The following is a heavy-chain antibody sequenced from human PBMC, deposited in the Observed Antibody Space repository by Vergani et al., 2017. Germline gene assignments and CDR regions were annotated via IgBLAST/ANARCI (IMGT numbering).Heavy chain of an antibody. D-gene: IGHD6-13*01. CDR3: ARRWEAGSWQYFDY. CDR1: GGTFSSYA. V-gene: IGHV1-69*01. J-gene: IGHJ4*02. Sequence: QVQLVQSGAEVKKPGSSVKVSCKASGGTFSSYAISWVRQAPGQGLEWMGGIIPIFGTANYAQKFQGRVTITADESTSTAYMGLSSLRSEDTAMYYCARRWEAGSWQYFDYWGQGTLVTVSS. CDR2: IIPIFGTA.